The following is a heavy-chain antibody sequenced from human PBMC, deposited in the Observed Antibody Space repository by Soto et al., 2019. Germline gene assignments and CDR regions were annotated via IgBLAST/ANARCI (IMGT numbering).Heavy chain of an antibody. CDR2: IYYSGST. V-gene: IGHV4-59*01. CDR3: ARGMGPNFDY. Sequence: SETLSLTCTVSGGSISRYYWSWIRQPPGKGLEWIGYIYYSGSTNYNPSLKSRVTISVDTSKNQFSLKLSSVTAADTAVYYCARGMGPNFDYWGQGTLVTVSS. J-gene: IGHJ4*02. CDR1: GGSISRYY. D-gene: IGHD2-8*01.